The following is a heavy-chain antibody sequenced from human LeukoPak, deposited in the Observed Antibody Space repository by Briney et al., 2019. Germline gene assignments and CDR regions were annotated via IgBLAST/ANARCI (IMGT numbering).Heavy chain of an antibody. CDR2: IKQDGSEK. V-gene: IGHV3-7*01. J-gene: IGHJ6*03. Sequence: GGSLRLSCAASGFTFSSYWMSWVRQAPGKGLEWVANIKQDGSEKYYVDSVKGRFTISRDNAKNSLYLQMNSLRAEDTAVYYCARGRWFGGFYYMDVWGKGTTVTVSS. D-gene: IGHD3-10*01. CDR3: ARGRWFGGFYYMDV. CDR1: GFTFSSYW.